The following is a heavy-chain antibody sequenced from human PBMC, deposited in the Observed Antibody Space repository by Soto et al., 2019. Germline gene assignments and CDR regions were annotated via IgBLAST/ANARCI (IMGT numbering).Heavy chain of an antibody. CDR3: ARAAARPNWFDP. D-gene: IGHD6-6*01. CDR1: GYSISSGYY. CDR2: IYHSGST. Sequence: SETLSLTCAVSGYSISSGYYWGWIRQPPGKGLEWIGSIYHSGSTYYNPSLKRRVTISVDTSKNQFSLKLSSVTAADTAVYYCARAAARPNWFDPWGQGTLVTVSS. V-gene: IGHV4-38-2*01. J-gene: IGHJ5*02.